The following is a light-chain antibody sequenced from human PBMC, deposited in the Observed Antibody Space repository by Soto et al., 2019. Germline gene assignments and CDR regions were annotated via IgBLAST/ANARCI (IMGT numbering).Light chain of an antibody. CDR3: MQALQTPPT. J-gene: IGKJ1*01. Sequence: EIVMTQSPLTLPVTPGEPASISCRSSQSLLHSNGYNYLDWYLQKPGQSPQLLIFLGSNRASGVPDRFSGSGSGTDFTLKISRVEAEDVGIYYCMQALQTPPTFGQGTKVGFK. CDR1: QSLLHSNGYNY. CDR2: LGS. V-gene: IGKV2-28*01.